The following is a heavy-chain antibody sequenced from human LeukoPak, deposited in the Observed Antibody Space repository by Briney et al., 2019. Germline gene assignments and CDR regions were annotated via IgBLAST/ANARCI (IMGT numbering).Heavy chain of an antibody. V-gene: IGHV4-59*01. J-gene: IGHJ5*02. D-gene: IGHD3-3*01. CDR1: GGSISSYY. CDR2: IYYSGKT. CDR3: ARGGYDFWSGSKNWFDP. Sequence: AETLSLTCTVSGGSISSYYWSWIRQPPGKGLEWIGYIYYSGKTNYNPYLKSRVTISVDTSKNQFSLKLSSVTAADTAVYYCARGGYDFWSGSKNWFDPWGQGTLVTVSS.